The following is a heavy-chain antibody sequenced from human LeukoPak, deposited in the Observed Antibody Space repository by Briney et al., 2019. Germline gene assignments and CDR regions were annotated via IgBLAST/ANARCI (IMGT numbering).Heavy chain of an antibody. CDR2: INNEGTTI. CDR3: ARVPGLGMNEYYQH. V-gene: IGHV3-74*01. CDR1: GLTFSNSW. J-gene: IGHJ1*01. Sequence: QTGGSLRLSCEASGLTFSNSWMHWVRQAPGKGLVWVSRINNEGTTISYADSVKGRFTISRDNAKNTLYLQMNSLRAEDTAVYYCARVPGLGMNEYYQHWGQGTLVTVAS. D-gene: IGHD3-10*01.